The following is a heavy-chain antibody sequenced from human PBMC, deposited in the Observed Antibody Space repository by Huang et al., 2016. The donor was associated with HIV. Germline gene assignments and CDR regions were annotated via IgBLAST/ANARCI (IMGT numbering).Heavy chain of an antibody. CDR1: GGSFSGYY. CDR2: ITHRGST. J-gene: IGHJ4*02. D-gene: IGHD3-10*01. Sequence: QVQLHQWGAGLLKPSETLSLTCAVYGGSFSGYYWSWIRQPQGKGLEWIGEITHRGSTNYNPSLKSRVTISEETSKNQFSLKLSSVTAADTAEYYCARAPHYGSGSYYYWGQGTLVTVSS. V-gene: IGHV4-34*01. CDR3: ARAPHYGSGSYYY.